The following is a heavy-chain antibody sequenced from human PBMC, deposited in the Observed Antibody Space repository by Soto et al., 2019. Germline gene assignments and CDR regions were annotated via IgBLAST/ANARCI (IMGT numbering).Heavy chain of an antibody. V-gene: IGHV3-23*01. CDR2: VSGSGTNT. CDR1: GFTFRSYA. J-gene: IGHJ4*02. Sequence: EVRLLESGGGLIQPGGSLRLSCADSGFTFRSYAMSWVRQAPGTGLEWVSVVSGSGTNTFYADSVKCRFTMSRDNSKSTLYLQMNSLRAEATAVYYCAKLTTVTTLSNYFDDCGQGALVTVSS. CDR3: AKLTTVTTLSNYFDD. D-gene: IGHD4-4*01.